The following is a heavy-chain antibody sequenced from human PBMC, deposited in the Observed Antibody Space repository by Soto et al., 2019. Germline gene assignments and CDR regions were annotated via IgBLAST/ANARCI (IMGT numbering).Heavy chain of an antibody. CDR1: GFSFSSYA. D-gene: IGHD6-13*01. CDR3: AKNRERAAWYEDY. V-gene: IGHV3-23*01. Sequence: EVQLLESGGGLVQPGGSLRLSCVASGFSFSSYAMTWVRQAPGKGLEWVSVISGTDGSTYYAHSVKGRFTISRDNSKNTIYLQRTSLRDEDTAVYYWAKNRERAAWYEDYWGQGTLVTVSS. CDR2: ISGTDGST. J-gene: IGHJ4*02.